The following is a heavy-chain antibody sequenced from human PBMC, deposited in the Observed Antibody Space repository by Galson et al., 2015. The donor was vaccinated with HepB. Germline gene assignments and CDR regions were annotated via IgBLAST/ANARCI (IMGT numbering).Heavy chain of an antibody. D-gene: IGHD6-13*01. CDR1: GGTFSSYA. J-gene: IGHJ6*03. CDR3: ARDSSSSWTTDPNYYYYMDV. CDR2: IIPIFGTA. Sequence: SVKVSCKASGGTFSSYAISWVRQAPGQGLEWMGGIIPIFGTANYAQKFQGRVTITADESTSTAYMELSSLRSEDTAVYYCARDSSSSWTTDPNYYYYMDVWGKGTTVTVSS. V-gene: IGHV1-69*13.